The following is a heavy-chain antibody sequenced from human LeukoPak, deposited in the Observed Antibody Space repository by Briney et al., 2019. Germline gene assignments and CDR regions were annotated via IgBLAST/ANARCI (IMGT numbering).Heavy chain of an antibody. CDR3: APLNWYSPGGY. CDR1: GFSFASYS. CDR2: ISDSGGNV. D-gene: IGHD2-21*01. V-gene: IGHV3-23*01. J-gene: IGHJ4*02. Sequence: GGSLGLSCAASGFSFASYSMSWVRQAPGKGLQWVSAISDSGGNVDYADSVRGRFTIFRDNSKNTPYLQMNSLRVDDTAVYYCAPLNWYSPGGYWGQGTLVTVSS.